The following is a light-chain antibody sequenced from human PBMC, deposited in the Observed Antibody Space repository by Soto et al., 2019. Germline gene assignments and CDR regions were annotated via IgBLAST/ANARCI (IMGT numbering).Light chain of an antibody. V-gene: IGKV1-39*01. CDR3: QQSYSTPPYT. CDR1: QTIGTY. J-gene: IGKJ2*01. CDR2: DAS. Sequence: IEVTQSPSSLAASVGDRVTITCRASQTIGTYLNWYRHKSGAAPELLIYDASTLQSGVPSRFRGGASGTDFTLTISSLQLDDFSTYYCQQSYSTPPYTFGQGTKLEIK.